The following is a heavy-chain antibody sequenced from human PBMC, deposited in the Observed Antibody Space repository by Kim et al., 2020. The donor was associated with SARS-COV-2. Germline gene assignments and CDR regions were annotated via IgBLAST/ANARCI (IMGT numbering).Heavy chain of an antibody. D-gene: IGHD4-17*01. CDR3: ARGFPSTVTTIGYYFDY. Sequence: SETLSLICAVYGGSFSGYYWSWIRQPPGKGLEWIGEINHSGSTNYNPSLKSRVTISVDTSKNQFSLKLSSVTAADTAVHYCARGFPSTVTTIGYYFDYWG. CDR2: INHSGST. CDR1: GGSFSGYY. V-gene: IGHV4-34*01. J-gene: IGHJ4*01.